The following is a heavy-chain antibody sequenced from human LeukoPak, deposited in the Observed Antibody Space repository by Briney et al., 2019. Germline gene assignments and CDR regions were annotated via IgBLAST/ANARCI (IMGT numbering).Heavy chain of an antibody. D-gene: IGHD2-2*02. CDR3: ARDRPGRYCSSTRCYMASPFDP. CDR2: IIPILGTA. V-gene: IGHV1-69*13. Sequence: ASAKVSCKASRGIFSSYAISWVRQAPGQGLEWMGGIIPILGTANYAQKFQGRVTITADEFTSTAYMELSSLRSEDTAVYYCARDRPGRYCSSTRCYMASPFDPWGQGTLVTVSS. CDR1: RGIFSSYA. J-gene: IGHJ5*02.